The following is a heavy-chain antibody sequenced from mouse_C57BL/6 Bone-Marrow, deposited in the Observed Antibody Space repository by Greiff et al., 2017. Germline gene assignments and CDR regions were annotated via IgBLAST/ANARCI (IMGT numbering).Heavy chain of an antibody. CDR1: GFSFNTYA. CDR2: IRSKSNNYAT. J-gene: IGHJ2*01. V-gene: IGHV10-1*01. D-gene: IGHD2-1*01. CDR3: VRGYGNFLDY. Sequence: EVHLVESGGGLVQPKGSLKLSCAASGFSFNTYAMNWVRQAPGKGLEWVARIRSKSNNYATYYADSVKDRFTISRDDSESMLYLQMNNLKTEDTAMYYCVRGYGNFLDYWGQGTTLTVSS.